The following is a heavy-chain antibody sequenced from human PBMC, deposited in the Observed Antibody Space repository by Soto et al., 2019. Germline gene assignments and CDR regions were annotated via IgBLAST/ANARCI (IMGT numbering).Heavy chain of an antibody. Sequence: GGSLRLSCAASGFTFSSYAMHWVRQAPGKGLEWVAVISYDGSNKYYAGSVKGRFTISRDNSKNTLYLQMNSLRAEDTAVYYCARDIHDYGDYYYYYGMGVWGQGTTVTVSS. CDR1: GFTFSSYA. J-gene: IGHJ6*02. CDR3: ARDIHDYGDYYYYYGMGV. V-gene: IGHV3-30-3*01. D-gene: IGHD4-17*01. CDR2: ISYDGSNK.